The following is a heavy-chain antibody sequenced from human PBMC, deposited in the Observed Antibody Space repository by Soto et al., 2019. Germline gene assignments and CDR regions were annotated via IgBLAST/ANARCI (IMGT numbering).Heavy chain of an antibody. V-gene: IGHV4-39*01. D-gene: IGHD3-22*01. Sequence: QLQLQESGPGLVKPSDTLSLTCTVSGGSISSSGYFWGWIRQPPGKGLEWIGSIYHSGSTSDNQSLRSRVTISVDSSKNQFSLKFSSVTAADTAVYFCARHAGYSSGRRSFDPWGQGTLVTVSS. J-gene: IGHJ5*02. CDR3: ARHAGYSSGRRSFDP. CDR1: GGSISSSGYF. CDR2: IYHSGST.